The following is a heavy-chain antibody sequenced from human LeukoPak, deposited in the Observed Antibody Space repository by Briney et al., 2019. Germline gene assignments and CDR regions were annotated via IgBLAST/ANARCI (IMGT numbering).Heavy chain of an antibody. CDR1: GFTFSSYE. D-gene: IGHD5/OR15-5a*01. V-gene: IGHV3-48*03. CDR3: ASARLSRGDY. CDR2: ISSSGSTI. J-gene: IGHJ4*02. Sequence: GGSLRLSCAASGFTFSSYEMNWVRQAPGKGLEWVSYISSSGSTIYYADSVKGRFTISRDNAKNSLYLQMNSLRAEDTAVYYCASARLSRGDYWGQGTLVTVSS.